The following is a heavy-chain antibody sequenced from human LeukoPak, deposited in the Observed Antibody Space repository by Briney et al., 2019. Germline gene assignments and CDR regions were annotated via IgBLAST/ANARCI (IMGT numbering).Heavy chain of an antibody. Sequence: SETLSLTCTVSGGSISSGGYYWSWIRQHPGKGLEWIGYIYYSGSTYYNPSLKSRVTISVDTSKNQFSLKLSSVTAADTAVYYCARSACGSCLLPYYYYGMDVWGQGTTVTVSS. CDR1: GGSISSGGYY. D-gene: IGHD2-15*01. CDR3: ARSACGSCLLPYYYYGMDV. CDR2: IYYSGST. J-gene: IGHJ6*02. V-gene: IGHV4-31*03.